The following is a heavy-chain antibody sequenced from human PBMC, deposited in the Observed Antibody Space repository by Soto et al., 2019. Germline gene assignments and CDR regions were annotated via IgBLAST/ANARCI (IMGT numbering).Heavy chain of an antibody. D-gene: IGHD3-3*01. CDR1: GGSISSGDYY. Sequence: SETLSLTCTVSGGSISSGDYYWSWIRHPPGKGLEWVGYIYYSGSTYYNPSLKSRVTISVDTSKNQFSLKLSSVTAADTAVYYCARDRVTLFGVVNNGPQTHYYYYGMDVWGKGTTVTVSS. V-gene: IGHV4-30-4*01. CDR3: ARDRVTLFGVVNNGPQTHYYYYGMDV. J-gene: IGHJ6*04. CDR2: IYYSGST.